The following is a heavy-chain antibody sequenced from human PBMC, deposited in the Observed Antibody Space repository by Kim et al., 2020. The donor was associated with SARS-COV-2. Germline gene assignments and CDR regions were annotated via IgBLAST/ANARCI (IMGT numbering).Heavy chain of an antibody. V-gene: IGHV3-48*03. CDR1: GFTFSSYE. CDR3: ARDHTVTTGYYGMDV. Sequence: GWSLRLSCAASGFTFSSYEMNWVRQAPGKGLEWVSYISSSGSTIYYADSVKGRFTISRDNAKNSLYLQMNSLRAEDTAVYYCARDHTVTTGYYGMDVWGQGTTVTVSS. D-gene: IGHD4-17*01. CDR2: ISSSGSTI. J-gene: IGHJ6*02.